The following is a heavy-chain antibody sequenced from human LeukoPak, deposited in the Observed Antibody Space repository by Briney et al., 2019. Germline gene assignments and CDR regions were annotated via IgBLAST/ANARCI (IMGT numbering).Heavy chain of an antibody. CDR3: ARAPYDILTVHEYYYYGMDV. CDR1: GATFTSYA. Sequence: ASVKVSCKASGATFTSYAISWVRQAPGQRLEWMGGIIPIFGPANYAQKFQGRVTITADESTSTAYMELSSLRSEDTAVYYCARAPYDILTVHEYYYYGMDVWGKGTTVTVPS. J-gene: IGHJ6*04. V-gene: IGHV1-69*13. CDR2: IIPIFGPA. D-gene: IGHD3-9*01.